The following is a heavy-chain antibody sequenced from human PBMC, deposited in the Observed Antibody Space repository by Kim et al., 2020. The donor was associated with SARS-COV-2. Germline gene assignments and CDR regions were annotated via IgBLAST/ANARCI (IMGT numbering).Heavy chain of an antibody. V-gene: IGHV4-31*03. J-gene: IGHJ5*02. CDR1: GGSISSGGYY. Sequence: SETLSLTCTVSGGSISSGGYYWSWIRQHPGKGLEWIGYIYYSGSTYYNPSLKSRVTISVDTSKNQFSLKLSSGTAADTAGYYCARAPGGGDILTGYPWFDPWGQGTLVTVSS. CDR2: IYYSGST. CDR3: ARAPGGGDILTGYPWFDP. D-gene: IGHD3-9*01.